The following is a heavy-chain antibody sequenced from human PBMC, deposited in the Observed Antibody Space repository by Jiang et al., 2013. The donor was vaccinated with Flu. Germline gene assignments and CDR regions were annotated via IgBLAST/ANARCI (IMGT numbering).Heavy chain of an antibody. V-gene: IGHV5-51*01. D-gene: IGHD4-17*01. CDR1: GYSFTTNW. Sequence: GAEVKKPGESLKISCKGSGYSFTTNWIGWVRQMPGKGLEWMGIIYPADSDTRYSPSFQGQVTISADKSISTANLQWSSLKASDSAIYYCARLYGSRLDYWGQGTPVTVSS. CDR2: IYPADSDT. J-gene: IGHJ4*02. CDR3: ARLYGSRLDY.